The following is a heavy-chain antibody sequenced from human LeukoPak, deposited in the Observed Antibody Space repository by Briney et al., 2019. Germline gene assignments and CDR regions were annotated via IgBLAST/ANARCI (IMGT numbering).Heavy chain of an antibody. Sequence: PGGSLRLSCAASGFTFSSYSMNWVRQAPGKGLEWVSSISSSSSYIYYADSVKGRFTISRDNAKNSLYLQMNSLRAEDTAVYYCARAHPGHLIALVGPRAFDIWGQGTTVTVSS. CDR2: ISSSSSYI. J-gene: IGHJ3*02. CDR1: GFTFSSYS. V-gene: IGHV3-21*01. CDR3: ARAHPGHLIALVGPRAFDI. D-gene: IGHD2/OR15-2a*01.